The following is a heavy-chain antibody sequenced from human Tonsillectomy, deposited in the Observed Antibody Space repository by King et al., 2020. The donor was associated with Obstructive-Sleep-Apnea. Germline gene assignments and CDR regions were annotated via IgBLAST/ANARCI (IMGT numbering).Heavy chain of an antibody. D-gene: IGHD1-26*01. J-gene: IGHJ4*02. CDR1: GFTFDDYA. CDR3: GKGVNSGTSSGPDY. Sequence: VQLVESGGGLVQPGRSLRLSCAASGFTFDDYAMHWVRQAPGKGLEWVSGINWNSVTIGYADSVKGRFTISRDYAKKSLYLQMNSLRAEDTALYYCGKGVNSGTSSGPDYWGQGTLVTVSS. V-gene: IGHV3-9*01. CDR2: INWNSVTI.